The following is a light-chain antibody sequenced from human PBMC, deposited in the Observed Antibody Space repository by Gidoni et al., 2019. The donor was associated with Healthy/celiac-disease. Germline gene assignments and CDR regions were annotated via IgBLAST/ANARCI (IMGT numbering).Light chain of an antibody. Sequence: EVVLAQPPGTPTWAPGGRATLPCRASQSVISSYLAWYQQKPGQAPRLLIYGASSRATGIPDRFSGSGSGTDFTLTLSRLEPEDFAVYYCQQYGSSPLLTFGGGTKVEIK. CDR1: QSVISSY. CDR3: QQYGSSPLLT. V-gene: IGKV3-20*01. CDR2: GAS. J-gene: IGKJ4*01.